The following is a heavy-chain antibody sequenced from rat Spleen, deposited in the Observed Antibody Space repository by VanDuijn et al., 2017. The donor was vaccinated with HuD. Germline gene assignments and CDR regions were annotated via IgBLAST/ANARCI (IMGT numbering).Heavy chain of an antibody. Sequence: EVQLVESGGGLVQPGRSLKLSCAASGFTFSSFPMAWVRQAPKKGLEWVASISSGGGGTYYRDSVKGRFTISRDNAKSTLYLQMDSLRSEDTATYYCARLEYYGLPSVMDAWGQGASVTVSS. CDR3: ARLEYYGLPSVMDA. CDR2: ISSGGGGT. J-gene: IGHJ4*01. D-gene: IGHD1-6*01. CDR1: GFTFSSFP. V-gene: IGHV5-25*01.